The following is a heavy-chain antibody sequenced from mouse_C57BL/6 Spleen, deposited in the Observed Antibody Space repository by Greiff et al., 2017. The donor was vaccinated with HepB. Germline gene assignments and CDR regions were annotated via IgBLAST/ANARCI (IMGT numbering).Heavy chain of an antibody. CDR3: ARRSTAYYFDY. D-gene: IGHD1-2*01. Sequence: QVQLQQPGAELVKPGASVKLSCKASGYTFTSYWMQWVQQRPGQGLEWIGEIDPSDSYTNYNQKFKGKATLTVDTSSSTAYMQLSSLTSEDSAVYYCARRSTAYYFDYWGQGTTLTVSS. J-gene: IGHJ2*01. CDR2: IDPSDSYT. V-gene: IGHV1-50*01. CDR1: GYTFTSYW.